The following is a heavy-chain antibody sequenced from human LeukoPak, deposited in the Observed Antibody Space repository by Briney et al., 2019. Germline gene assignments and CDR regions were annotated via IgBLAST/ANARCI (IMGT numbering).Heavy chain of an antibody. CDR3: ARTIFWSGYPYFDY. V-gene: IGHV1-2*02. CDR2: INPNSGGT. D-gene: IGHD3-3*01. CDR1: EYTFTGYY. J-gene: IGHJ4*02. Sequence: ASVKVSCKASEYTFTGYYMHWVRQAPGQGLEWMGWINPNSGGTNYAQKFQGRVTMTRDTSISTAYMELSRLRSDDTAVYYCARTIFWSGYPYFDYWGQGTLVTVSS.